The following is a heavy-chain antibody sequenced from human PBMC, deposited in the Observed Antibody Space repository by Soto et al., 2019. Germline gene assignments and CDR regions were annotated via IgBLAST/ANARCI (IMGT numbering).Heavy chain of an antibody. J-gene: IGHJ6*02. CDR2: IYYSGST. D-gene: IGHD6-19*01. Sequence: SETLSLTCTVSGGSISSSSYYWGWIRQPPGKGLEWIGSIYYSGSTYYNPSLKSRVTISIDTSKDQQFSLKLSSVTAADSAVYYCARVCSGALIQYYYGMDVWGQGTTVTLSS. CDR3: ARVCSGALIQYYYGMDV. V-gene: IGHV4-39*01. CDR1: GGSISSSSYY.